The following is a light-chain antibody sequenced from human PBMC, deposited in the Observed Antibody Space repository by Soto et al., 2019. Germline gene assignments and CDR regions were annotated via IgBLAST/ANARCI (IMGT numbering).Light chain of an antibody. CDR3: QQYGTSPRT. CDR1: QSVSRY. Sequence: ELVLTQSPGTLSLSPGGSATLSCRASQSVSRYLAWYQQKPGQVPRVLIHGASTRATGIADRFSGSGSGTDFTLTISRLEPEDSAVYYCQQYGTSPRTFGQGTKVEIK. J-gene: IGKJ1*01. V-gene: IGKV3-20*01. CDR2: GAS.